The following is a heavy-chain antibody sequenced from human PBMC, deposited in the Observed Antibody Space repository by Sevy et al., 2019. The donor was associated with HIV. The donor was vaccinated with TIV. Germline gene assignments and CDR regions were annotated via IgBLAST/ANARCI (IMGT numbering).Heavy chain of an antibody. D-gene: IGHD3-10*01. CDR2: ISGSGGST. V-gene: IGHV3-23*01. CDR3: AKGPNRPTGGGY. CDR1: GFTFSSYA. Sequence: GGSLRLSCAASGFTFSSYAMSWVRQAPGKGLEWVSAISGSGGSTHYADSVKGRFTISRDNSKNTLYLQMNSLRAEDTAVYYCAKGPNRPTGGGYWGQGTLVTVSS. J-gene: IGHJ4*02.